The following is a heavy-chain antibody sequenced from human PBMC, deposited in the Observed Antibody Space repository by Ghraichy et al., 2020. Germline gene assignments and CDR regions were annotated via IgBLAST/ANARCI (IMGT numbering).Heavy chain of an antibody. CDR1: GYSISSNFY. CDR3: ARDFLGFDS. CDR2: ILYSGST. V-gene: IGHV4-38-2*02. J-gene: IGHJ4*02. Sequence: SETLSLTCTVSGYSISSNFYWGWIRQPPGKGLEWIGNILYSGSTYYNPSLKSRVTISLDTSKNQFSLRLSSVTAADTAVYYCARDFLGFDSWGLGTLVTVSS. D-gene: IGHD3-16*01.